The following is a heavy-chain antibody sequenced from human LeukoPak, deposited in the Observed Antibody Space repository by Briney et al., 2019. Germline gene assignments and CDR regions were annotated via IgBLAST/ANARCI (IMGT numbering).Heavy chain of an antibody. CDR1: GFTFSGST. J-gene: IGHJ4*02. CDR2: IRSEVNSYAT. D-gene: IGHD4/OR15-4a*01. Sequence: GGSLRLSCAASGFTFSGSTMHWVRQASGKGLKWVGRIRSEVNSYATAYTESVKGRFTISRDDSKNTAYLQMNSLKPEDTAVYYCTRFKDGALDYWGQGTQVTVSS. V-gene: IGHV3-73*01. CDR3: TRFKDGALDY.